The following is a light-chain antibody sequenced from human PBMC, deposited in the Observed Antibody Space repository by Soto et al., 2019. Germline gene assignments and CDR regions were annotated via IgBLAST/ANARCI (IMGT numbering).Light chain of an antibody. V-gene: IGKV1-27*01. Sequence: IRHCPAPVCEYIGDRVTTTSWASQGIGTYLAWYQQRPGKVPQLLISAASTLQSGVPSRFSGSGSGTDFTLTINSLQPEDVAIYYCQKYNRAPLTFGGGTNV. J-gene: IGKJ4*01. CDR1: QGIGTY. CDR2: AAS. CDR3: QKYNRAPLT.